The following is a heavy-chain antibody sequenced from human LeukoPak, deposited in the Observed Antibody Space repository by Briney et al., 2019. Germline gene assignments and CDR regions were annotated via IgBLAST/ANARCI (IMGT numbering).Heavy chain of an antibody. J-gene: IGHJ5*02. Sequence: SETLSLTCAVYGGSFSGYYWSWIRQPPGKGLEWIGEINHSGSTNNNPSLKSRVTISVDTSKNQFSLKLSSVTAADTAVYYCAKGHPLDSSGWYDSRYNWFDPWGQGTLVTVSS. CDR1: GGSFSGYY. D-gene: IGHD6-19*01. V-gene: IGHV4-34*01. CDR2: INHSGST. CDR3: AKGHPLDSSGWYDSRYNWFDP.